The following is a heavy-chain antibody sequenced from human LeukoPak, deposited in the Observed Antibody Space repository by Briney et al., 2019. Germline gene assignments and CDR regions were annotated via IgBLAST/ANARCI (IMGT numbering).Heavy chain of an antibody. Sequence: GGSLRLSCAASGFTVSSNYMSWVRQAPGKGLEWVSVIYRGGSTYYADSVKGRFTISRHNSENTLYLQMNSLRAEDTAVYYCALLRYFDWSYGMDVWGQGTTVTVSS. J-gene: IGHJ6*02. CDR1: GFTVSSNY. CDR2: IYRGGST. CDR3: ALLRYFDWSYGMDV. V-gene: IGHV3-53*04. D-gene: IGHD3-9*01.